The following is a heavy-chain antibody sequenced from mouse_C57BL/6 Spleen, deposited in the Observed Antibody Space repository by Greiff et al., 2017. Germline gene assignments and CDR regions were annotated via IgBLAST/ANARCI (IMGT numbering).Heavy chain of an antibody. CDR3: TPYYYGSSPRYFDV. D-gene: IGHD1-1*01. V-gene: IGHV1-15*01. Sequence: VQLQESGAELVRPGASVTLSCKASGYTFTDYEMHWVKQTPVHGLEWIGAIDPETGGTASNQKFKGKAILTADKSSSTAYMELRSLTSEDSAVYYCTPYYYGSSPRYFDVWGTGTTVTVSS. CDR2: IDPETGGT. J-gene: IGHJ1*03. CDR1: GYTFTDYE.